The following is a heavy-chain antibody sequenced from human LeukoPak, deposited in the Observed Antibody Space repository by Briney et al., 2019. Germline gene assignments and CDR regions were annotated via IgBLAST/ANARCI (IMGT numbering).Heavy chain of an antibody. CDR1: GYTFTSYD. J-gene: IGHJ4*02. CDR2: MNPNSGNT. Sequence: PRASVKASCKASGYTFTSYDINWVRQATGQGLEWMGWMNPNSGNTGYAQKFQGRVTMTRNTSISTAYMELSSLRSEDTAVYYCARQTLWFGEYSFDYWGQGTLVTVSS. V-gene: IGHV1-8*01. D-gene: IGHD3-10*01. CDR3: ARQTLWFGEYSFDY.